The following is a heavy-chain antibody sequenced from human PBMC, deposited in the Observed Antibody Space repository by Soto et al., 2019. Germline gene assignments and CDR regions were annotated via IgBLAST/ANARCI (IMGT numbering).Heavy chain of an antibody. J-gene: IGHJ5*02. CDR1: GASMNSYH. D-gene: IGHD6-13*01. V-gene: IGHV4-4*07. CDR2: IHSSGST. CDR3: ARDQGVAAAGITWFDP. Sequence: SETLSLTCTVSGASMNSYHWSWIRQPAGKGLEWIGHIHSSGSTNYNPSLKSRVTMSVDTSKNQFSLRLMSLTAADTAVYYCARDQGVAAAGITWFDPWGQGSMVTVYS.